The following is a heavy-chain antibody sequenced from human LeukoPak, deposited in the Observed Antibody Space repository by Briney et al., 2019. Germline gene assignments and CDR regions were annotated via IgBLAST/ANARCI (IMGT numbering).Heavy chain of an antibody. CDR3: ARQALDVGAIDY. V-gene: IGHV4-39*01. J-gene: IGHJ4*02. Sequence: SETLSLTCTVSGGSISSSSYYWGWIRQPPGKGLEWIGSIYYSGSTYYNPSLKSRVTISVDTSKNQFSLKLSSVTAADTAVYYCARQALDVGAIDYWGQGTLVTVSS. CDR2: IYYSGST. D-gene: IGHD1-26*01. CDR1: GGSISSSSYY.